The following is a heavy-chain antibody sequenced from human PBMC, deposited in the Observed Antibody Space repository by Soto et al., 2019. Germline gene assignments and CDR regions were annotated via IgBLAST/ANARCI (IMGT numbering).Heavy chain of an antibody. CDR1: GGSISSGGYY. J-gene: IGHJ5*02. D-gene: IGHD6-13*01. CDR3: ARVWGDSSSWYGPVNWFDP. Sequence: PSETLSLTCPVSGGSISSGGYYWSWIRQHPGKGLGWIGYIYYSGSTYYNPSLKSRVTISVDTSKNQFSLKLSSVTAADTAVYYCARVWGDSSSWYGPVNWFDPWGQGTLVTV. CDR2: IYYSGST. V-gene: IGHV4-31*03.